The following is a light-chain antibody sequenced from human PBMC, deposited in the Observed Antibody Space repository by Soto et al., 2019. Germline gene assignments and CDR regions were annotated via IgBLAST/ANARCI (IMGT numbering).Light chain of an antibody. CDR2: DAS. Sequence: IVLTQSPATLSLSPGERATLSCRASQSVSTYLARYQQKGGQAPRLLIYDASSRATGIPARFSGSGSGTEFTLTIRNLEPEDFAVYYCQQRSDWPTFGGGTTVEIK. CDR3: QQRSDWPT. CDR1: QSVSTY. J-gene: IGKJ4*01. V-gene: IGKV3-11*01.